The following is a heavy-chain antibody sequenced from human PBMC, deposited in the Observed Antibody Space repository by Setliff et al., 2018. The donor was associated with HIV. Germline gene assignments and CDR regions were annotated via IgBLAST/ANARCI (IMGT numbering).Heavy chain of an antibody. V-gene: IGHV4-4*02. CDR2: IYHTGST. D-gene: IGHD3-22*01. CDR1: GGSISSANW. CDR3: ARGLDGPGESDYYDSSGYHFFAY. Sequence: SETLSLTCAVSGGSISSANWWSWVRQPPEQGLEWIGEIYHTGSTNYAQKFQGRVTITADESTSTAYMELSSLRSEDTAMYYCARGLDGPGESDYYDSSGYHFFAYWGQGTLVTVSS. J-gene: IGHJ4*02.